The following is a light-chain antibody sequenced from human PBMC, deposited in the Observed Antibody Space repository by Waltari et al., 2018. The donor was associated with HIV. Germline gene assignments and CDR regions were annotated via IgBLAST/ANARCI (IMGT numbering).Light chain of an antibody. Sequence: QSVLTQPPSASGTPGQSVTISCSGTSSNIGTNYVYWYQQFPGTAPKLLIHRNTKRPAGVPDRFSGSKSGTSASLAISGLRSDDEADYYCAAWDYTLTVVFGGGTKLTVL. CDR1: SSNIGTNY. CDR2: RNT. CDR3: AAWDYTLTVV. V-gene: IGLV1-47*01. J-gene: IGLJ2*01.